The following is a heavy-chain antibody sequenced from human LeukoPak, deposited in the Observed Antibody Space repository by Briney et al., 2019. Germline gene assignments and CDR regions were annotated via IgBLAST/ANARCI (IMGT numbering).Heavy chain of an antibody. CDR3: ARERGYCTNGVCLAYDY. D-gene: IGHD2-8*01. CDR1: GGTFSSYA. J-gene: IGHJ4*02. CDR2: IIPIFGTA. Sequence: SVRVSCKASGGTFSSYAISWVRQAPGQGLEWMGGIIPIFGTANYAQKFQGRVTITADESTSTAYMELSSLRSDDTAVYYCARERGYCTNGVCLAYDYWGQGTLVTVSS. V-gene: IGHV1-69*13.